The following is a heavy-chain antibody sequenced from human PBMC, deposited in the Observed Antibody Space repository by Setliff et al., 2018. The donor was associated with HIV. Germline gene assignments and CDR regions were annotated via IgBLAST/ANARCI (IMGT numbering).Heavy chain of an antibody. CDR1: GGSISSNY. CDR2: IYNTGST. CDR3: ARTKGWLQFFDH. V-gene: IGHV4-31*03. Sequence: LSLTCTVSGGSISSNYWSWMRQHPGKGLEWIGYIYNTGSTYHSPSLESRVTISIDTSKNQFSLKLSSVTAADTAVYFCARTKGWLQFFDHWGQGTLVTVSS. D-gene: IGHD5-12*01. J-gene: IGHJ5*02.